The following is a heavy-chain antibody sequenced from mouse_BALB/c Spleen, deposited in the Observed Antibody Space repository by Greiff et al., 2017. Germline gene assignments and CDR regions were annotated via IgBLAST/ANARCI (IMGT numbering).Heavy chain of an antibody. D-gene: IGHD1-1*01. CDR2: ISTYYGDA. V-gene: IGHV1S137*01. J-gene: IGHJ4*01. Sequence: VKLMESGAELVRPGVSVKISCKGSGYTFTDYAMHWVKQSHAKSLEWIGVISTYYGDASYNQKFKGKATMTVDKSSSTAYMELARLTSEDSAIYYCASEITTVVRAMDYWGQGTSVTVSS. CDR3: ASEITTVVRAMDY. CDR1: GYTFTDYA.